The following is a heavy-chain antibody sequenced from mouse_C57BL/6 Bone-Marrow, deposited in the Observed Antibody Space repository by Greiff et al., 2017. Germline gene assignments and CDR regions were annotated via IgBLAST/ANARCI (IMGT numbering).Heavy chain of an antibody. J-gene: IGHJ4*01. Sequence: QVQLQQPGAELVMPGASVKLSCKASGYTFTSYWMHWVKQRPGQGLEWIGEIDPSDSYTNYNQTFKGKSTLTVDKSSSTAYMQLSSLTSEDSAVYYCAREDGYYAMDYWGQGTSVTVSS. V-gene: IGHV1-69*01. D-gene: IGHD2-3*01. CDR1: GYTFTSYW. CDR3: AREDGYYAMDY. CDR2: IDPSDSYT.